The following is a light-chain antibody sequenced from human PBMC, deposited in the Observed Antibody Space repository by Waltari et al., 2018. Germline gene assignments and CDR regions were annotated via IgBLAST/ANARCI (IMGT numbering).Light chain of an antibody. J-gene: IGKJ1*01. V-gene: IGKV2D-30*01. CDR1: QSLVSIDGYTY. CDR2: KVS. CDR3: MQGTHWPWT. Sequence: DVMTQSPLPLPVTLGQPASTSCSSHQSLVSIDGYTYFNWFQQKPGQSPRRLLYKVSTLDSGVPARFSGSGSGTEFTLGISRLEAEDVGVYYCMQGTHWPWTFGQGTKVEIK.